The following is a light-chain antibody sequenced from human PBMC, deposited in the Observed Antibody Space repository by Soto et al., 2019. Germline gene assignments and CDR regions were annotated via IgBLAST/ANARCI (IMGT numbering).Light chain of an antibody. CDR1: QSISRN. CDR3: QQYGSSPLT. V-gene: IGKV3-20*01. Sequence: EIVLTQSPATLSVSPGQRATLSCRASQSISRNLAWYQQKPGQAPRLFIYGASSRATGIPDRFSGSGSGTDFTLTISRLEPEDFAVYYCQQYGSSPLTFGGGTKVDIK. CDR2: GAS. J-gene: IGKJ4*01.